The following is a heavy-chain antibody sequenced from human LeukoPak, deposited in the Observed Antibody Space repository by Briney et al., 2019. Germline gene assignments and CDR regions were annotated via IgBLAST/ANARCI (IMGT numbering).Heavy chain of an antibody. J-gene: IGHJ2*01. Sequence: PGGSLRLSCAASGFTVSSHYMSWVRQAPGKGLEWVSVIYSGGSTYYADSVRGRFTISRDNSKNTLYLQMNSLRAEDTAVYYCARDSGPDWYFDLWGRGTLVTVSS. V-gene: IGHV3-66*01. CDR3: ARDSGPDWYFDL. CDR1: GFTVSSHY. CDR2: IYSGGST.